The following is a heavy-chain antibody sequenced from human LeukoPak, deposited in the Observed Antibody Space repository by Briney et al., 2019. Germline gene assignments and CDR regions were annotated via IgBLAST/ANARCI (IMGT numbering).Heavy chain of an antibody. V-gene: IGHV4-30-2*01. CDR3: ARRTDYYDSSGMYYFDY. J-gene: IGHJ4*02. D-gene: IGHD3-22*01. CDR1: GGSISSGGYS. Sequence: SETLSLTCAVSGGSISSGGYSWSWIRQPPGKGLEWIGYIYHSGSTYYNPSLKSRVTISVDRSKNQFSLKLSSVTAADTAVYYCARRTDYYDSSGMYYFDYGGQGTLVTVSS. CDR2: IYHSGST.